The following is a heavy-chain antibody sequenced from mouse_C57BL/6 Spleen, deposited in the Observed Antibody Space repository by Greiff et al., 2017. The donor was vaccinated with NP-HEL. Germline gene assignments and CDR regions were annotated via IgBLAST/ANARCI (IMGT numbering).Heavy chain of an antibody. CDR1: GYTFTSYW. CDR3: ARSSGLTGTRAMDY. CDR2: IDPSDSYT. Sequence: QVQLQQPGAELVRPGTSVKLSCKASGYTFTSYWMHWVKQRPGQGLEWIGVIDPSDSYTNYNQKFKGKATLTVDTSSSTAYMQLSSLTSEDSAVYYCARSSGLTGTRAMDYWGQGTSVTVSS. D-gene: IGHD4-1*01. J-gene: IGHJ4*01. V-gene: IGHV1-59*01.